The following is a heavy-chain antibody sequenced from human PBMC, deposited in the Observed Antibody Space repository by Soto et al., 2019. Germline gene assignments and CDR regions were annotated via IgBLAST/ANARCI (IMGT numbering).Heavy chain of an antibody. Sequence: PGGSLRLSCAASGFTFSSYGMHWVRQAPGKGLEWVAVIWYDGSNKYYADSVKGRFTISRDNSKNTLYLQMNSLRAEDTAAYYCARAPSYRANYFDYWGQGTLVTVSS. CDR3: ARAPSYRANYFDY. D-gene: IGHD4-4*01. CDR1: GFTFSSYG. J-gene: IGHJ4*02. V-gene: IGHV3-33*01. CDR2: IWYDGSNK.